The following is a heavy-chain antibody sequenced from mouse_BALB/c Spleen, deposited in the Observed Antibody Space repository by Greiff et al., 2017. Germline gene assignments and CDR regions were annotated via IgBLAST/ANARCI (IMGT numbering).Heavy chain of an antibody. D-gene: IGHD2-3*01. CDR1: GFSLTSYG. CDR3: ARGDDGYSYAMDY. V-gene: IGHV2-9*02. Sequence: QVQLQQSGPGLVQPSQSLSITCTVSGFSLTSYGVHWVRQPPGKGLEWLGVIWAGGSTNYNSALMSRLSISKDNSTSQVFLKMNSLQTDDTAMYYCARGDDGYSYAMDYWGQGTSVTVSS. J-gene: IGHJ4*01. CDR2: IWAGGST.